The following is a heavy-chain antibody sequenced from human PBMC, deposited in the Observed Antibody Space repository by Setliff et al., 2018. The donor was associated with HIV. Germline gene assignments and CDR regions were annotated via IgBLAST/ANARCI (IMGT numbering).Heavy chain of an antibody. CDR3: ATSAESGFGIHWGVFNI. CDR1: GGSISSSSYY. CDR2: IYTSGST. Sequence: SETLSLTCTVSGGSISSSSYYWGWIRQPPGKGLEWIGYIYTSGSTNYNPSLKSRVSISVDTSKNQFSLKLRSVTAADTAVYYCATSAESGFGIHWGVFNIWGQGTRVTVSS. D-gene: IGHD3-10*01. J-gene: IGHJ3*02. V-gene: IGHV4-61*05.